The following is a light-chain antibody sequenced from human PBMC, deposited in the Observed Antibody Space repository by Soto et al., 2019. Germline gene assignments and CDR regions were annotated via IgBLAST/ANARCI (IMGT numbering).Light chain of an antibody. V-gene: IGLV2-14*01. CDR2: DVT. CDR3: SSYTTSSSYD. J-gene: IGLJ1*01. Sequence: QSALTQPASVSGSPGQSITISCTGTSSDVGGYIYVSWYQQHPGKAPKLMIYDVTSRPSGVSYRFSGSKPGNTASLTISGLQAEDEADYYCSSYTTSSSYDFGTGTKVAVL. CDR1: SSDVGGYIY.